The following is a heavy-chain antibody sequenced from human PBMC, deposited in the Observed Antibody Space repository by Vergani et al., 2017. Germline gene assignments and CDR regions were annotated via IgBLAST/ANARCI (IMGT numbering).Heavy chain of an antibody. CDR1: GFTFSDYY. J-gene: IGHJ4*02. CDR3: ARDPTRYCSSTSCYAAGGLDY. Sequence: QVQLVESGGGLVKPGGSLRLSCAASGFTFSDYYMSWIRQAPGKGLEWGSYISSSGSTIYYADSVKGRFTISRDNAKNSQYLQMNSLRAEDTAVYYCARDPTRYCSSTSCYAAGGLDYWGQGTLVTVSS. V-gene: IGHV3-11*01. CDR2: ISSSGSTI. D-gene: IGHD2-2*01.